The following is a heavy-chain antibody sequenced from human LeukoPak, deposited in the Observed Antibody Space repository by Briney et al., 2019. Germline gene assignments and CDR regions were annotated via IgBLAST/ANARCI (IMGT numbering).Heavy chain of an antibody. CDR3: ARDFAVAGTAGY. CDR2: ISAYSGST. D-gene: IGHD6-19*01. J-gene: IGHJ4*02. Sequence: ASVKVSCEASGYIFTSYGINWVRQAPGQGLEWMGWISAYSGSTNYAQKLQGRVTMTTDTSTTTAYMELRSLRSDDTAVYYCARDFAVAGTAGYWGQGTLVTVSS. CDR1: GYIFTSYG. V-gene: IGHV1-18*01.